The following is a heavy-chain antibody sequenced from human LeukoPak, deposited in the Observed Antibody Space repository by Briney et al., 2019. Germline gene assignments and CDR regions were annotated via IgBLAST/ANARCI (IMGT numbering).Heavy chain of an antibody. CDR1: GFTFSSYW. D-gene: IGHD3-3*01. Sequence: GGSLRLSCAASGFTFSSYWMHWVRQAPGKGLVWVSRINTDGSSTSYADSVRGRFTISRDNAKNTLYLQMNSLRAEDTAVYYCASTRITIFGVVDYWGQGTLVTVSS. CDR3: ASTRITIFGVVDY. V-gene: IGHV3-74*01. J-gene: IGHJ4*02. CDR2: INTDGSST.